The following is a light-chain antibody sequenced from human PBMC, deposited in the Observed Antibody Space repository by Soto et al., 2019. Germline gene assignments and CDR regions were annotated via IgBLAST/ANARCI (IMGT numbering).Light chain of an antibody. CDR3: QQRKSWPIT. Sequence: EIVLTQSPATLSLSPGERATLSCRASQSVSSYLAWYQQKPGQAPRLLIYDASNRATGIPARFSGSGSGTDFTLTISSLEPEDFAVYYCQQRKSWPITFGQGTRLEIE. CDR1: QSVSSY. J-gene: IGKJ5*01. CDR2: DAS. V-gene: IGKV3-11*01.